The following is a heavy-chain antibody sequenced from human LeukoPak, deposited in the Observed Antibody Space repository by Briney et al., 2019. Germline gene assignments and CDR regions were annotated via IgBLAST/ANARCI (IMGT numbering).Heavy chain of an antibody. J-gene: IGHJ4*01. V-gene: IGHV3-23*01. Sequence: GGSLRLSCVASQFTFHTYAMSWVRQRPGKGPEWVSMISSSGETTDYAESVKGGFIISRDNTKNTLYLQLESPRVDDTAIYYCAKDPRAMGRYFFNDWGQGSLVIVSS. CDR1: QFTFHTYA. D-gene: IGHD1-14*01. CDR2: ISSSGETT. CDR3: AKDPRAMGRYFFND.